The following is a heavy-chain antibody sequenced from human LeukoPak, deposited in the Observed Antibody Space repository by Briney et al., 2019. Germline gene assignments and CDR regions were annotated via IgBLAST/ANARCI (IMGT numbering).Heavy chain of an antibody. V-gene: IGHV4-59*01. CDR2: ISYSGST. Sequence: SETLSLTCTVSGGSIINYFWSWIRQPPGKGLEWIGYISYSGSTNYNPSLKSRVTISVDTSKNQFSLKLSSVTAADTAVYYCARVGRGDHTWGSYYYDHWGQGTLVTVSS. J-gene: IGHJ4*02. D-gene: IGHD3-16*01. CDR1: GGSIINYF. CDR3: ARVGRGDHTWGSYYYDH.